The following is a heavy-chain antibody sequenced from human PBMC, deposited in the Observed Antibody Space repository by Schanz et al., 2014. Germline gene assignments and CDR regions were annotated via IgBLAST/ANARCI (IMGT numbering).Heavy chain of an antibody. CDR1: GFTFSAYY. CDR2: ISDSGTYT. J-gene: IGHJ4*02. Sequence: VQLVESGGGLVQPGGSLRLSCAASGFTFSAYYMDWVRQAPGKGLEWLSYISDSGTYTNYADSVKGRFTISRDNSKNTLFLQMNSLRAEDTAVYYCARDHTTESYYSAGPPIDYWGQGTLLTVSS. D-gene: IGHD1-26*01. V-gene: IGHV3-11*06. CDR3: ARDHTTESYYSAGPPIDY.